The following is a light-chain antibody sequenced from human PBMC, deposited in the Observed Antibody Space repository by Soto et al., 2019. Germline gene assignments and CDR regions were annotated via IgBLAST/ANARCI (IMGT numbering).Light chain of an antibody. Sequence: LTHSLSVSWSPGQSVTISCTGTSSDVGAYNYVSWYQQHPGKAPKFMIYDVSKRPSGVPDRFSGSKSGNTASLTISGLQAEDEADYYCCSYAGTYSHVFGTGTKVTVL. V-gene: IGLV2-11*01. J-gene: IGLJ1*01. CDR3: CSYAGTYSHV. CDR1: SSDVGAYNY. CDR2: DVS.